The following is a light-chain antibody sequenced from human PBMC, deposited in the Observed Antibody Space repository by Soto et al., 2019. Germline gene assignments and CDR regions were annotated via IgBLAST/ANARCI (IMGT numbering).Light chain of an antibody. J-gene: IGKJ5*01. CDR1: QDINKF. CDR3: QQYDNYDIT. Sequence: DIQMTQSPSSLSASVGDTVTITCQASQDINKFLNWYQQKPGKAPKLLIYDVSNLETGVPSRFSGSGSETHFILTINSLQPEDIAIYYCQQYDNYDITFGQGTRLDIK. CDR2: DVS. V-gene: IGKV1-33*01.